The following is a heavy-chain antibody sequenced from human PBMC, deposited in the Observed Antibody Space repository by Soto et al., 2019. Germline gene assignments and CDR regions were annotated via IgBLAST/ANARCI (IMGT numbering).Heavy chain of an antibody. CDR1: GFTFSSYA. J-gene: IGHJ1*01. D-gene: IGHD3-22*01. CDR2: ISGSGGST. Sequence: GGSLRLSCAASGFTFSSYAMSWVRQAPGKGLEWVSAISGSGGSTHYADSVKGRFTISRDNSKNTLYLQMNSLRAEDTAVYYCAKKGEYYYDSSGYYAEYCQHWGQGTLVTVSS. CDR3: AKKGEYYYDSSGYYAEYCQH. V-gene: IGHV3-23*01.